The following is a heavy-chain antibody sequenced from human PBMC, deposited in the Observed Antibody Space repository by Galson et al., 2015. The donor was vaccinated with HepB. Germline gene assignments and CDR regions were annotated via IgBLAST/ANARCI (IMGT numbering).Heavy chain of an antibody. CDR2: VSSSSIYK. V-gene: IGHV3-21*06. Sequence: SLRLSCAASGFTFSTYSLNWVRQAPGQGLEWVSAVSSSSIYKYYADSVKGRFTISRDNAKSSLYVQMHNLRVEDTAVYYCARGRGDIGGYYAFDYWGKGALVTVSS. CDR3: ARGRGDIGGYYAFDY. J-gene: IGHJ4*02. D-gene: IGHD3-22*01. CDR1: GFTFSTYS.